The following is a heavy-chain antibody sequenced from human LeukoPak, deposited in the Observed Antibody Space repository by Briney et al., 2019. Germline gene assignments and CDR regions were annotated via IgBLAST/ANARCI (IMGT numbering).Heavy chain of an antibody. CDR1: GGSISSYY. D-gene: IGHD4-23*01. V-gene: IGHV4-4*07. J-gene: IGHJ3*02. CDR2: IYTSGST. Sequence: PSETLSLTCTVSGGSISSYYWSWIRQPAGKGLEWIGRIYTSGSTNYNPSLKSRVTMSVDTSKNQFSLKLSSVTAADTAVYYCAREHYYGGNRPGAFDIWGQGTMVTVSS. CDR3: AREHYYGGNRPGAFDI.